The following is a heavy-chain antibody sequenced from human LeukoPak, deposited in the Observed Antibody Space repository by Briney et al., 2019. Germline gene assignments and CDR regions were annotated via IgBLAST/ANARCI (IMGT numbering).Heavy chain of an antibody. CDR2: IYYSGST. CDR3: VRDWEGFNFDI. D-gene: IGHD1-26*01. V-gene: IGHV4-59*01. CDR1: GGSISSYY. J-gene: IGHJ3*02. Sequence: SETLSLTCTVSGGSISSYYWSWIRQPPGKGLEWIGYIYYSGSTNYNPSLKSRVTISVDTSKNQFSLKLSSVTAADTAVYYCVRDWEGFNFDIWGQGTMVTVSS.